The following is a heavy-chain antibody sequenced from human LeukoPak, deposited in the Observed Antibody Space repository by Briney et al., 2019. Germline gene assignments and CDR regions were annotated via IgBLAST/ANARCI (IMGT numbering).Heavy chain of an antibody. Sequence: GGSLRLSCAASGFTVSSSYMSWVRQAPGKGLEWVSVIYSGGSTYYADSVKGRFTISRDNSKNTLYLQMNSLRAEDTAVYYCARDAYYYDSSGYYVYFDYWGQGTLVTVSS. CDR1: GFTVSSSY. D-gene: IGHD3-22*01. V-gene: IGHV3-53*01. J-gene: IGHJ4*02. CDR3: ARDAYYYDSSGYYVYFDY. CDR2: IYSGGST.